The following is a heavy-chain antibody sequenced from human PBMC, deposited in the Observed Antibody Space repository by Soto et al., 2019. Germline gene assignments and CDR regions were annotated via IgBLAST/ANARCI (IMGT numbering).Heavy chain of an antibody. V-gene: IGHV1-18*01. CDR2: ISAYSGST. Sequence: VKVSCKASGYTFTTYGISWVRQAPGQGLEWMGWISAYSGSTKFAQKLQGRVTMTTDTSTTTAYMELRSPTSDDTAVYYCARDFTKSSSWPYYFDYWGQGTLVTVSS. J-gene: IGHJ4*02. CDR3: ARDFTKSSSWPYYFDY. D-gene: IGHD6-13*01. CDR1: GYTFTTYG.